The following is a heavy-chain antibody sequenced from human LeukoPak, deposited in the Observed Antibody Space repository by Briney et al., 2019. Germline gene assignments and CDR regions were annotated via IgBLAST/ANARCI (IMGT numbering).Heavy chain of an antibody. V-gene: IGHV3-23*01. CDR1: GFAFNNYV. D-gene: IGHD6-25*01. CDR3: AKGSGSSRPYYFDY. CDR2: ISGSGVGT. Sequence: GGSLRLSCAASGFAFNNYVMTWVRQAPGKGLDWFSAISGSGVGTYYADTVKGRFTISRDSSASTVYLQMTSLTAEDTAVYYCAKGSGSSRPYYFDYWGRGTLVTVSS. J-gene: IGHJ4*02.